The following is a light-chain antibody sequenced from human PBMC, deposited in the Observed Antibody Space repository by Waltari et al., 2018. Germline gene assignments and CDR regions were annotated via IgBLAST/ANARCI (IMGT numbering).Light chain of an antibody. Sequence: QSALTQPASSSRSPGPSIPISCPGPSSDAGDFKYVSCYQPHPGKAPKLMIYEVSNRPSGVSSRFSGSRSGNTASLTISGLQAEDEADYYCGSFTSNSAPWVFGTGTKVTVL. J-gene: IGLJ1*01. CDR3: GSFTSNSAPWV. CDR1: SSDAGDFKY. CDR2: EVS. V-gene: IGLV2-14*01.